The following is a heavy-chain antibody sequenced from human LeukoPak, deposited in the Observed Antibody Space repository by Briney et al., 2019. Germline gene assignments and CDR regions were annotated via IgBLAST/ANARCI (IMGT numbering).Heavy chain of an antibody. CDR2: VRDDGSSQ. J-gene: IGHJ3*02. CDR1: GFTFCRYF. V-gene: IGHV3-30*02. Sequence: GGSLTLSWAASGFTFCRYFMNWVRQAPGKGLDWVAFVRDDGSSQKYAATVKGRFTTSRDNSKNTLYLQMNNLRPEDTAVYYCTKGQLWASGRAFDIWGQGTMVTVSS. CDR3: TKGQLWASGRAFDI. D-gene: IGHD3-16*01.